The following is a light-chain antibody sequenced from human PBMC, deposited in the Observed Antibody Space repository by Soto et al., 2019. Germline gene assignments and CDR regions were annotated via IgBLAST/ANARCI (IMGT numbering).Light chain of an antibody. J-gene: IGKJ3*01. CDR3: QQFNSFS. CDR2: AAS. V-gene: IGKV1-9*01. CDR1: QGISIY. Sequence: IQLTQSPSFLSASVGDRVTITCRASQGISIYLAWYQQKPGKAPKLLIYAASTLQTGVPSRFSGSGSGTDFTLTINSLQPEDFATYYCQQFNSFSFGPGTKVDVK.